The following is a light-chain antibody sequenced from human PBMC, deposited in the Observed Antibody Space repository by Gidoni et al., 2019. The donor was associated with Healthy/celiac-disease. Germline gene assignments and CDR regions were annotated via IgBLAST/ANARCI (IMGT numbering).Light chain of an antibody. Sequence: SYELTQPPSVSVSPGQTASITCAGDKLGDKYACWYPQKPGQSPVLVIYQDSKRPSGIPERFSGSYSGNTATLTFGGTQAMDEADYYCQAWDSSIVVFGGGTKLTVL. J-gene: IGLJ2*01. CDR1: KLGDKY. V-gene: IGLV3-1*01. CDR3: QAWDSSIVV. CDR2: QDS.